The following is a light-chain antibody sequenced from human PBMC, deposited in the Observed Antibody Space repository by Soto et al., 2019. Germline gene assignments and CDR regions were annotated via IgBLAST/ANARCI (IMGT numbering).Light chain of an antibody. Sequence: ETVMTQAPATLSLSPGDRATLSCRASQNINSYLAWYQQKPGQAPRLLIYDASNRATGVPARFSGSGSGTDFTLTISSLEPEDFAVYYCQQRKHWPPLTFGGGTKVDI. CDR3: QQRKHWPPLT. CDR1: QNINSY. V-gene: IGKV3-11*01. CDR2: DAS. J-gene: IGKJ4*01.